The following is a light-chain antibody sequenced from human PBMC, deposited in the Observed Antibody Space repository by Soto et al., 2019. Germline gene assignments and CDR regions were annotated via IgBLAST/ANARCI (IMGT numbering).Light chain of an antibody. CDR2: AAS. CDR3: QQVDTYPYT. CDR1: QDISSY. V-gene: IGKV1-9*01. Sequence: IQLTQSPSSLSASVGDRVTITCRASQDISSYLAWYQQKPGKAPQLLIYAASTLESGVPSRFSGSGSGTDFTLTSSSLQPEDFASYYCQQVDTYPYTFGQGTKLEIK. J-gene: IGKJ2*01.